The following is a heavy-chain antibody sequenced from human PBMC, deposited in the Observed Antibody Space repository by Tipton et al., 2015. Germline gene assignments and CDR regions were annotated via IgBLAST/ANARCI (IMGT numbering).Heavy chain of an antibody. CDR2: IVVGSGNP. J-gene: IGHJ3*02. CDR1: GFTFTSSA. Sequence: QLVQSGAELKKPGTSVKVSCKASGFTFTSSAVQWVRQTRGQRLEWIGWIVVGSGNPNYAPKFQERVTISRDMSTSTAFMELSSLRSEDTAVYYCAAYSGNYYYAFDIWGQGTKVTVSS. D-gene: IGHD1-26*01. CDR3: AAYSGNYYYAFDI. V-gene: IGHV1-58*03.